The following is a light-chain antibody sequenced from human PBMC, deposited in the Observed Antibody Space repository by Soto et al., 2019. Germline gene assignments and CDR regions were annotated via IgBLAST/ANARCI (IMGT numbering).Light chain of an antibody. V-gene: IGKV4-1*01. CDR1: QSVLYMPNNNNY. CDR3: QQYYGTPYT. Sequence: DIVMTQSPDSLAVSLGERATINCKSSQSVLYMPNNNNYLAWYQQKPGQPPKLLIYWASTRESGVPDRFSGSGSGTDFTLTISSLQAEDVAVYYCQQYYGTPYTFGQGTKLEIK. J-gene: IGKJ2*01. CDR2: WAS.